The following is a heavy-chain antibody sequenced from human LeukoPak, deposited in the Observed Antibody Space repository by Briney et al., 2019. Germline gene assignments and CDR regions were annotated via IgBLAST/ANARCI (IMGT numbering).Heavy chain of an antibody. CDR1: GGSISSYY. V-gene: IGHV4-59*01. CDR3: ARVLGYCTSTSCSDYYYYGMDV. J-gene: IGHJ6*02. D-gene: IGHD2-2*01. CDR2: IHYSGRT. Sequence: SDALSLTCTVSGGSISSYYWSWIRHPPVKALEWIEYIHYSGRTNYNPSLKSPVTISADTSKNQFSLKLSSVTAADTAVYYCARVLGYCTSTSCSDYYYYGMDVWGQGTTVIVSS.